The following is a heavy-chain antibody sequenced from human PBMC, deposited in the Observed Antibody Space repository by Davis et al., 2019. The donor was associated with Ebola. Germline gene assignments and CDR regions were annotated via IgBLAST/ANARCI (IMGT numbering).Heavy chain of an antibody. CDR2: IYHSGST. CDR1: GGSISRALFS. CDR3: ASLGGPLGDY. Sequence: PSETLSLTCAVSGGSISRALFSLSSFRHPPGKGLEWIGYIYHSGSTYYNPSLKSRVTISVDRSKNQFSLKLSSVTAADTAVYYGASLGGPLGDYWGQGTLVTVSS. D-gene: IGHD3-16*01. J-gene: IGHJ4*02. V-gene: IGHV4-30-2*01.